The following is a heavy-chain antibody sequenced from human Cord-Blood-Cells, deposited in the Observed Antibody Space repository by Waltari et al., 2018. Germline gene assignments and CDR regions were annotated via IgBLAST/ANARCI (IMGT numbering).Heavy chain of an antibody. V-gene: IGHV3-74*01. J-gene: IGHJ4*02. Sequence: EVQLVESGGGLVQPGGSLRLSCAASGFTFSSYWTHWVRQAPGKGLVVVSSINRDGSSKSYANSVKGRFTISRDNAMNTMYLQMNCLRVEDMAVYYCAREHIVVVTAIDYWGQGTLVTVSS. D-gene: IGHD2-21*02. CDR3: AREHIVVVTAIDY. CDR1: GFTFSSYW. CDR2: INRDGSSK.